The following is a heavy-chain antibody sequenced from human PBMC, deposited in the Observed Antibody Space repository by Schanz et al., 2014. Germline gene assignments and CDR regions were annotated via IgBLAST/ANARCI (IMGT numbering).Heavy chain of an antibody. V-gene: IGHV3-23*04. CDR3: AKGMDYCSGGTCYDCYYYGLDV. CDR1: GFTFSSYA. D-gene: IGHD2-15*01. J-gene: IGHJ6*02. Sequence: VQLVESGGGVVQPGRSLRLSCAASGFTFSSYAMSWVRQAPGKGLEWVSTISASGGSTYYADSVKGRFTISRDNSKNTMYLQMNSLSADDTAVFYCAKGMDYCSGGTCYDCYYYGLDVWGQGTTVTVSS. CDR2: ISASGGST.